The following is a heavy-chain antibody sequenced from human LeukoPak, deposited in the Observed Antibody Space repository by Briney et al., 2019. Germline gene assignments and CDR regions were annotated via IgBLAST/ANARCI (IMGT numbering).Heavy chain of an antibody. CDR1: GFTFSSYS. J-gene: IGHJ6*02. D-gene: IGHD2-21*01. CDR3: ARDRAPPGVGLWYYYGMDV. V-gene: IGHV3-21*04. Sequence: GGSLRLSCAASGFTFSSYSMNWVRQAPGKGLEWVSSISSSSSYIYYADSVKGRFTISRDNSKNTLYLQMNSLRAEDTAVYYCARDRAPPGVGLWYYYGMDVWGQGTTVTVSS. CDR2: ISSSSSYI.